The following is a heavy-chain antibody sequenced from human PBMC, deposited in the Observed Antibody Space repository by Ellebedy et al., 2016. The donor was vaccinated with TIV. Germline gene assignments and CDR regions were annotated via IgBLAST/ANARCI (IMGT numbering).Heavy chain of an antibody. D-gene: IGHD1-26*01. CDR1: GYTFTSYF. CDR3: ARGGALIVGPTSPFDY. V-gene: IGHV1-46*01. Sequence: ASVKVSXXASGYTFTSYFMHWVRQAPGQGLEWMAIINPSVGSTTYAQKFQGRVSVTRDTSTSTVYMELSSLRSEDTAVYYCARGGALIVGPTSPFDYWGQGTLVTVSS. CDR2: INPSVGST. J-gene: IGHJ4*02.